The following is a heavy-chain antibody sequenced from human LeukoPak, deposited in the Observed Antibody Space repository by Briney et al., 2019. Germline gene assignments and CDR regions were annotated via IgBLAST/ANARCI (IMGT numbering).Heavy chain of an antibody. V-gene: IGHV3-7*01. CDR1: GFTFSSYW. CDR3: ARERQATRDYYMDV. CDR2: MKYDGSQI. J-gene: IGHJ6*03. Sequence: GGSLRLSCAASGFTFSSYWMSWVRQAPGKGLEGVANMKYDGSQIYYVGSVKGRFTISRDNAKNSLYLQMNSLRAEDSAVYYCARERQATRDYYMDVWGKGTTVIVSS.